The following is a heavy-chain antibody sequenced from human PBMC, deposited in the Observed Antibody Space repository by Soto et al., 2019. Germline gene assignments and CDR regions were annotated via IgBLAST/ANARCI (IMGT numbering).Heavy chain of an antibody. D-gene: IGHD6-19*01. J-gene: IGHJ5*02. V-gene: IGHV4-30-4*01. Sequence: PSETLSLTCTVSGGSISSGDYSWSWIRQPPGKGLEWIGYIYYSGSTHYNPSLKSRVTISVDTSKNQFSLKLSSVTAADTAVYYCARERTLPGWPLSSEYSSGPGRIWVWFDPWGQGTLVTVSS. CDR2: IYYSGST. CDR3: ARERTLPGWPLSSEYSSGPGRIWVWFDP. CDR1: GGSISSGDYS.